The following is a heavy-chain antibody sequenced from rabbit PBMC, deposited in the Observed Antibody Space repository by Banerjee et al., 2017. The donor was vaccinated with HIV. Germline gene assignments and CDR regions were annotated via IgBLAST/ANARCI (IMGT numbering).Heavy chain of an antibody. Sequence: QSLEESGGDLVKPGASLTLTCTASGIDFSSYYWMCWVRQAPGKGLELIACIDLGNSGYTWYANWAKGRFTISKTSSTTVTLQMTSLTAADTATYFCVREWPINSGNLDLWGQGTLVTVS. D-gene: IGHD1-1*01. V-gene: IGHV1S40*01. CDR3: VREWPINSGNLDL. J-gene: IGHJ3*01. CDR1: GIDFSSYYW. CDR2: IDLGNSGYT.